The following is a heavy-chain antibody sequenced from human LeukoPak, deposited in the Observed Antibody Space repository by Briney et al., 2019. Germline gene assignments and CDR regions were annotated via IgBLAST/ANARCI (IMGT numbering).Heavy chain of an antibody. CDR1: GYTFTGYY. J-gene: IGHJ5*02. CDR2: INPNSGGT. V-gene: IGHV1-2*04. Sequence: ASVKVSSKASGYTFTGYYMHWVRQAPGQGLEWMGWINPNSGGTNYAQKFQGWVTMTRDTSISTACMELSRLRSDDTAVYCCARGGPGVVVPAAPFDPWGQGTLVTVSS. D-gene: IGHD2-2*01. CDR3: ARGGPGVVVPAAPFDP.